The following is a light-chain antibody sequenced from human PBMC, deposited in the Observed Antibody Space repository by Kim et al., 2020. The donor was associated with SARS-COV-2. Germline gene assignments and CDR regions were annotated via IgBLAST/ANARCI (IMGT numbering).Light chain of an antibody. Sequence: GQKVTISCSGGNSNIGNNYVSWYQQLPGTAPKLLIYDNDKRPSGIPDRFSGSKSGTSATLGITGLQTGDEADYYCGTWDSSLSAGVFGGGTQLTVL. CDR3: GTWDSSLSAGV. V-gene: IGLV1-51*01. CDR1: NSNIGNNY. CDR2: DND. J-gene: IGLJ2*01.